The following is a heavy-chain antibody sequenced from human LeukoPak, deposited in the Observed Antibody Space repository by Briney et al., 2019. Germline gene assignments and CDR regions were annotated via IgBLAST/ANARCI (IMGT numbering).Heavy chain of an antibody. D-gene: IGHD3-10*01. Sequence: ASVKVSCKTSGYTFNAYYIHWVRQAPGQGLEWMGWINPHSGDTIYAQKFEGRVTVTRDTSIGTAYMELSSLRSDDTAVYYCARGRSLNYYGQDYWGQGTLVTVSS. V-gene: IGHV1-2*02. J-gene: IGHJ4*02. CDR1: GYTFNAYY. CDR2: INPHSGDT. CDR3: ARGRSLNYYGQDY.